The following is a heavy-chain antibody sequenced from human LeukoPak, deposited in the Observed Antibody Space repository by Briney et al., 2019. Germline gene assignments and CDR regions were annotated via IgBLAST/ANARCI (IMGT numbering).Heavy chain of an antibody. CDR1: GFTFTNYA. Sequence: PGTSLRLSCVASGFTFTNYAMSWVRQAPGKGLEWVSAITGSDGSSYYADSVKGRFTISRDSSKNTLYLQVNSLRAEDTAVYYCAKWGDYDILTGYYVPDYWGQGTLVTVSS. J-gene: IGHJ4*02. CDR3: AKWGDYDILTGYYVPDY. D-gene: IGHD3-9*01. CDR2: ITGSDGSS. V-gene: IGHV3-23*01.